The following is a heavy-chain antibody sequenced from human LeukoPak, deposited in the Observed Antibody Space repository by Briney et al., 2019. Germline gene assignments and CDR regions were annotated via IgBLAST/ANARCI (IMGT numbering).Heavy chain of an antibody. CDR2: IYYSRRT. V-gene: IGHV4-39*07. D-gene: IGHD2-2*01. Sequence: QGSETLSLTCSVSGGSISSSSYYWGWIRQPPGKGLEWIGSIYYSRRTYYNPSLKSRVTISIDTSKNQFSLKLSSVTAADTAVYYCARDPNSGGSSLDYWGQGTLVTVSS. CDR3: ARDPNSGGSSLDY. CDR1: GGSISSSSYY. J-gene: IGHJ4*02.